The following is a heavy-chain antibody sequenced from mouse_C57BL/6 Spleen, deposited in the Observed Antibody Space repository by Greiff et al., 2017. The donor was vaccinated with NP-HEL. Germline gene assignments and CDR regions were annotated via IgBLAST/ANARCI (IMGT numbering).Heavy chain of an antibody. J-gene: IGHJ1*03. V-gene: IGHV1-76*01. CDR1: GYTFTDYY. Sequence: VQLQQSGAELVRPGASVKLSCKASGYTFTDYYINWVKQRPGQGLEWIARIYPGSGNTYYNEKFKGKATLTAEKASSTAYMQLSSLTSEDSAVYFCARNYGSSYGWYFDVWGTGTTVTVSS. CDR3: ARNYGSSYGWYFDV. CDR2: IYPGSGNT. D-gene: IGHD1-1*01.